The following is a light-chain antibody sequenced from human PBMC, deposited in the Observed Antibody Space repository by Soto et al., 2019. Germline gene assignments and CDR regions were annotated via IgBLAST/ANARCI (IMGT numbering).Light chain of an antibody. CDR2: DVD. J-gene: IGLJ3*02. CDR3: ISFTSSSTWV. Sequence: QSALTQPASVSGSPGQSITVSCTGTSSDFGAYNYVSWYQQVPGKAPKLMIYDVDSRPSGVSNRFSGSKSGNTASLTISGLQAEDEADYYCISFTSSSTWVFGGGTKLTV. CDR1: SSDFGAYNY. V-gene: IGLV2-14*01.